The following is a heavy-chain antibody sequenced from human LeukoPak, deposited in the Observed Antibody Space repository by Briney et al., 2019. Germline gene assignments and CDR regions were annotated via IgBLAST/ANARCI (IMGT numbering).Heavy chain of an antibody. CDR1: GYTFTSYD. Sequence: ASVKVSCKASGYTFTSYDINWVRQAPGQGLEWMGGIIPIFGTANYAQKFQGRVTITADKSTSTAYMELSSLRSEDTAVYYCARDRIAAAGTFIGNMDVWGKGTTVTVSS. J-gene: IGHJ6*03. V-gene: IGHV1-69*06. CDR3: ARDRIAAAGTFIGNMDV. D-gene: IGHD6-13*01. CDR2: IIPIFGTA.